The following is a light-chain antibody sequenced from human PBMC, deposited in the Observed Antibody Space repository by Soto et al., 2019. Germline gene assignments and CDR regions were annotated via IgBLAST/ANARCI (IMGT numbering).Light chain of an antibody. Sequence: IQSTQSPSSLSASVGDRVTITCRASQSISGYLNWYQQKPGKAPKLLINAASSLQSGVPSRFSGSGSGTDFTLTISILQPEDFATYYCQQSFSTPPTFGQGTKVDIK. CDR3: QQSFSTPPT. J-gene: IGKJ1*01. V-gene: IGKV1-39*01. CDR1: QSISGY. CDR2: AAS.